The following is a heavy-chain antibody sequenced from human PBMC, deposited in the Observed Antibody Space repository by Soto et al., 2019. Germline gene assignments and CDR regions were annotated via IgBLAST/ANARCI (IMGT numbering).Heavy chain of an antibody. CDR2: ISSSSSYI. J-gene: IGHJ6*02. V-gene: IGHV3-21*01. CDR3: ARDLAARPNPTYYYYYYGMDV. CDR1: GFTFSSYS. Sequence: RGGSLRLSCAASGFTFSSYSMNWVRQAPGKGLEWVSSISSSSSYIYYADSVKGRFTISRDNAKNSLYLQMNSLRAEDTAVYYCARDLAARPNPTYYYYYYGMDVWGQGTTVTVSS. D-gene: IGHD6-6*01.